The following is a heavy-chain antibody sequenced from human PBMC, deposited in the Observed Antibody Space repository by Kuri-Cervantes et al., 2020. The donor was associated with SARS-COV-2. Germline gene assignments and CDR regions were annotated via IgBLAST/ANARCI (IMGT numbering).Heavy chain of an antibody. CDR3: AREKLGYAAFDI. V-gene: IGHV3-11*04. D-gene: IGHD1-1*01. J-gene: IGHJ3*02. CDR1: GFSFSDYD. Sequence: LSLTCAASGFSFSDYDMCWICQAPWKGLGWVWYSSSSGSTIYYSDSVKSRFTISRDNSKNTLYLQMNSLRAEDTAVYYCAREKLGYAAFDIWGQGTMVTVSS. CDR2: SSSSGSTI.